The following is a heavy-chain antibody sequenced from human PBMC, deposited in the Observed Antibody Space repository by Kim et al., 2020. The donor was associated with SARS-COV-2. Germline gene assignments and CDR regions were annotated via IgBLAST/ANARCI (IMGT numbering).Heavy chain of an antibody. CDR1: GFTFSSYA. V-gene: IGHV3-30*04. D-gene: IGHD6-6*01. J-gene: IGHJ4*02. CDR2: ISYDGSNK. Sequence: GGSLRLSCAASGFTFSSYAMHWVRQAPGKGLEWVAVISYDGSNKYYADSVKGRFTISRDNSKNTLYLQMNSLRAEDTAVYYCARPLPKTSARTGLFDYWGQGTLVTVSS. CDR3: ARPLPKTSARTGLFDY.